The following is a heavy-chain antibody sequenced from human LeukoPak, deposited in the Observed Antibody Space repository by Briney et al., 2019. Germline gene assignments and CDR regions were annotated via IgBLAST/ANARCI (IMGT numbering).Heavy chain of an antibody. Sequence: PGGSLRLSCAASGFTFSSYSMNWVRQAPGKGLEWVSSISSSSSYIYYADSVKGRFTISRDNAKNSLYLQMNSLRAEDTAVYYCARETSAWGTDDAFDIWGQGTMVTVSS. CDR3: ARETSAWGTDDAFDI. D-gene: IGHD1-14*01. V-gene: IGHV3-21*01. J-gene: IGHJ3*02. CDR1: GFTFSSYS. CDR2: ISSSSSYI.